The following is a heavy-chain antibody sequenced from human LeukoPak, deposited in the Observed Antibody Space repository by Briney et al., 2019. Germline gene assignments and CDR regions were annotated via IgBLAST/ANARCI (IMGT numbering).Heavy chain of an antibody. D-gene: IGHD3-22*01. CDR2: IYPDDSDT. CDR1: GYRFNAYW. Sequence: GESLKISCKGSGYRFNAYWIAWVRQMPGEGLEWMGIIYPDDSDTRYSPSFQGQVTISADKSVRTAYLQWSSLKASDTDVYYCARPNITPYYDSRGYDAFDVWGQGTMVTVSS. J-gene: IGHJ3*01. CDR3: ARPNITPYYDSRGYDAFDV. V-gene: IGHV5-51*01.